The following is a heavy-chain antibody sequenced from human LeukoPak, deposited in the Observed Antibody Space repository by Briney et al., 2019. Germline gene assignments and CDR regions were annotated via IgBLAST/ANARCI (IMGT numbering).Heavy chain of an antibody. CDR3: ARDFRSKVVTIFDY. CDR2: ISYDGSNK. D-gene: IGHD4-23*01. V-gene: IGHV3-30-3*01. Sequence: GGSLRLSCAASGFTFSSYAMHWVRQAPGKGLEWVAVISYDGSNKYYADSAKGRFTISRDNSKNTLYLQMNSLRAEDTAVYYCARDFRSKVVTIFDYWGQGTLVTVSS. CDR1: GFTFSSYA. J-gene: IGHJ4*02.